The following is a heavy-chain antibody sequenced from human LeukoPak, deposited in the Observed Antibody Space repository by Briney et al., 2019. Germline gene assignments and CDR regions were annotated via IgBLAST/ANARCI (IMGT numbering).Heavy chain of an antibody. D-gene: IGHD3-16*01. Sequence: GESLKISCAASGFTFDSYAMTWVRQAPGKGLEWVSSIRGGNDKTYTADSVKGRFTMSRDNSRNTLFLQMNSLRAEDTAVYYCAKDYSYDSPLPPYSDYWGQGTLVTVSS. CDR1: GFTFDSYA. CDR2: IRGGNDKT. V-gene: IGHV3-23*01. J-gene: IGHJ4*02. CDR3: AKDYSYDSPLPPYSDY.